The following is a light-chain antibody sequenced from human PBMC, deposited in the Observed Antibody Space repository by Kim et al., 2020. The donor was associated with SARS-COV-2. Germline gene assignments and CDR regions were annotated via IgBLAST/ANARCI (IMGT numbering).Light chain of an antibody. Sequence: QSVQTQPPSVSGAPGQRVTIFCAWSSSNIGTDSDVHWYQQLPGKAPRLLIYGHTNRPSGVPARFSGSKSGTSASLVITGLRSEDEADYYCQSYDSTLSVYVFGSGTKVTVL. CDR1: SSNIGTDSD. CDR2: GHT. V-gene: IGLV1-40*01. J-gene: IGLJ1*01. CDR3: QSYDSTLSVYV.